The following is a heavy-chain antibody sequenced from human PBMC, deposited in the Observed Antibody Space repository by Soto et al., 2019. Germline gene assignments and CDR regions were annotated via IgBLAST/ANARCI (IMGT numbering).Heavy chain of an antibody. Sequence: QLQLHESGPGLVKPSETLSLTCSVSGGSIRSNNYYWGWIRQPPGKGLEWMGNIYYNGFTYYNPSLTSRITVSVDTSKDQFSLKLTSVTGTETAVYYCARQGDFWSGSGDFDYWGQGILVPVSS. CDR2: IYYNGFT. J-gene: IGHJ4*02. D-gene: IGHD3-3*01. V-gene: IGHV4-39*01. CDR1: GGSIRSNNYY. CDR3: ARQGDFWSGSGDFDY.